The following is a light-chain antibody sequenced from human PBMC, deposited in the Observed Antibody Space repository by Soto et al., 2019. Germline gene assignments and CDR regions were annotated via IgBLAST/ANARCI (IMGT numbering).Light chain of an antibody. V-gene: IGLV2-14*01. J-gene: IGLJ2*01. Sequence: QSVLTQPASVSGSPGQSITISCTGTSSDVGGYNYVSWYQQHPGKVLKLMIYDVSNRPSGVSNRFSGSKSGNTASLTISGLQAEDEADYYCSSYTSSSTPHVVFGGGTKVTVL. CDR1: SSDVGGYNY. CDR3: SSYTSSSTPHVV. CDR2: DVS.